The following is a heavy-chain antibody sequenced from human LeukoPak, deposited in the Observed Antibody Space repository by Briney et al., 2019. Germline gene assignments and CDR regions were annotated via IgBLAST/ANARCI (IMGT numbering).Heavy chain of an antibody. CDR2: ISAYNGNT. CDR1: GGTFSSYA. D-gene: IGHD1-14*01. V-gene: IGHV1-18*01. Sequence: EASVKVSCKASGGTFSSYAINWVRQAPGQGLEWMGWISAYNGNTNYAQKLQGRVTMTTDTSTSTAYMELRSLRSDDTAVYYCAKDPYNRHYSTMDVWGQGTTVTVSS. CDR3: AKDPYNRHYSTMDV. J-gene: IGHJ6*02.